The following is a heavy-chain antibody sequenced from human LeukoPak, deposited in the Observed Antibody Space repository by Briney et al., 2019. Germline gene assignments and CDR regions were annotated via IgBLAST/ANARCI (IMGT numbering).Heavy chain of an antibody. CDR2: ISGRGGST. CDR3: ARVYGIVVVPAATRYMDV. CDR1: GFTFSSYT. V-gene: IGHV3-23*01. D-gene: IGHD2-2*01. J-gene: IGHJ6*04. Sequence: GGSLRLSCAASGFTFSSYTMNWVRQAPGKGLEWVSGISGRGGSTYYADSVKGRFTISRDNAKNSLYLQMNSLRAEDTAVYYCARVYGIVVVPAATRYMDVWGKGTTVTVSS.